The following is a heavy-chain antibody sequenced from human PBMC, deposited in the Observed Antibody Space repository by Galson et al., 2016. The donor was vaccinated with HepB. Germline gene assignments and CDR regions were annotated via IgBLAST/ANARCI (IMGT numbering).Heavy chain of an antibody. V-gene: IGHV1-18*01. CDR3: ARAKDPLYSSASSY. CDR2: INPDNGNT. J-gene: IGHJ4*02. Sequence: SVKVSCKASGYTFTDYGFSWVRQAPGRGLEWMGWINPDNGNTNYVEDYQGRVTLTSDTATSTVHMEVKSLKSDDTAVYYCARAKDPLYSSASSYWGQGTLVTDSS. D-gene: IGHD6-6*01. CDR1: GYTFTDYG.